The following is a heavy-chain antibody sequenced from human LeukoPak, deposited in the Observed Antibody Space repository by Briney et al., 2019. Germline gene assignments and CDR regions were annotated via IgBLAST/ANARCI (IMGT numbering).Heavy chain of an antibody. J-gene: IGHJ4*02. CDR1: GFTFSSYG. D-gene: IGHD3-10*01. V-gene: IGHV3-21*01. CDR3: ARDSRFGETYFDY. Sequence: PGGSLRLSCAASGFTFSSYGMSWVRQAPGKGLEWVSSISSSISNVYYADSLKGRFTISRDNAKNSLYLQMNSLRAEDTAVYYCARDSRFGETYFDYWGQGTLVTVSS. CDR2: ISSSISNV.